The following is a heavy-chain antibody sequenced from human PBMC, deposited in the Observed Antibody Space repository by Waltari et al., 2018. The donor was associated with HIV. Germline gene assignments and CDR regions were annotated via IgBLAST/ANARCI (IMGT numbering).Heavy chain of an antibody. Sequence: EVQLVESGGGLVQPGGSLRLSCAASGFTLSSYWLHWVRQAPGKGLVVVLGTKSDGNSKNYADSVKARFTISRENAKNTLYVQMGSLSPEYTAVYYCARAADCSSSSFPRGFDIWRQGTMVTVSS. J-gene: IGHJ3*02. V-gene: IGHV3-74*01. D-gene: IGHD2-2*01. CDR3: ARAADCSSSSFPRGFDI. CDR2: TKSDGNSK. CDR1: GFTLSSYW.